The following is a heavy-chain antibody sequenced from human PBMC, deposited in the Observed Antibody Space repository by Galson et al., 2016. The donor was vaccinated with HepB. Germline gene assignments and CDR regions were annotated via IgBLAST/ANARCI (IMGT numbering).Heavy chain of an antibody. Sequence: SETLSLTCTVSGGSISSNSHYWVWFRQPPGKGLEWIGSIHYTGSTSYNPSLESRVSISADTSKNQLSLRLSSVTAIDTAVYYCARPTASAGWFDTWAREHWSPSPQ. V-gene: IGHV4-39*01. J-gene: IGHJ5*02. CDR1: GGSISSNSHY. CDR2: IHYTGST. CDR3: ARPTASAGWFDT. D-gene: IGHD4-17*01.